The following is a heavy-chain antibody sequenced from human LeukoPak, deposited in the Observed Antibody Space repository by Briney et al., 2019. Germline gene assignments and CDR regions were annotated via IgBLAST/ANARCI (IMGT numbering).Heavy chain of an antibody. J-gene: IGHJ4*02. D-gene: IGHD3-3*02. CDR1: GFTFSSYE. Sequence: GGSLRLSCAASGFTFSSYEMNWVRQAPGKGLEWVSYISSSGSTIYYADSVKGRFTISRDNSKNTLYLQMNSLRAEDTAVYYCAKSLAFSSIGFCYWGQGTLVTVSS. V-gene: IGHV3-48*03. CDR2: ISSSGSTI. CDR3: AKSLAFSSIGFCY.